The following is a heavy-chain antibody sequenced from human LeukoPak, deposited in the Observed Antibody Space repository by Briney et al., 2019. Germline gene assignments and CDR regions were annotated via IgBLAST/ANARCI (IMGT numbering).Heavy chain of an antibody. V-gene: IGHV4-59*01. CDR1: GGSISSYY. CDR3: ARGYCSSTSCYWNGFDP. Sequence: SSETLSLTCTVSGGSISSYYWNWIRQPPGKGLEWIGYVYSSGSTNYNPSLKSRVTMSVGMSKNQFSLKLSSVTAADTAVYYCARGYCSSTSCYWNGFDPWGQGTLVTVSS. J-gene: IGHJ5*02. D-gene: IGHD2-2*01. CDR2: VYSSGST.